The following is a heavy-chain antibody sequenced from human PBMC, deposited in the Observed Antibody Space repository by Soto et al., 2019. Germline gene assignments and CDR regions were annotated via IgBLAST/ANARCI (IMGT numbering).Heavy chain of an antibody. J-gene: IGHJ4*02. Sequence: TLSLTCTVSGGSTTSDYWSWIRQPPGKGLEWLGYIFHSLGAKYNPSLGSRGTISLYTSXXXXSXXXRSVXXADTAIYFCVTDLNGSGDYWGQALLITV. CDR1: GGSTTSDY. CDR3: VTDLNGSGDY. V-gene: IGHV4-59*01. D-gene: IGHD3-10*01. CDR2: IFHSLGA.